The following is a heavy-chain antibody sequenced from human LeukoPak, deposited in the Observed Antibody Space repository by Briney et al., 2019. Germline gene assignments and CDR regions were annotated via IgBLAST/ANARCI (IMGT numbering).Heavy chain of an antibody. CDR1: GFTFSSYG. CDR3: AKGGSLGY. Sequence: PGRSLRLSCAASGFTFSSYGMHWVRQAPGKGLEWVAVISYDGSNKYYADSVKGRFTISRDNSKNTLYLQMNSLRAEDTAVYYCAKGGSLGYWGQGTLVTVSS. V-gene: IGHV3-30*18. CDR2: ISYDGSNK. D-gene: IGHD3-10*01. J-gene: IGHJ4*02.